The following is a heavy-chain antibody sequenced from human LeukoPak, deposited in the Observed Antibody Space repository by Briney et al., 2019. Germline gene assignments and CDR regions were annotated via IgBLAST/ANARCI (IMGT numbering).Heavy chain of an antibody. D-gene: IGHD6-19*01. J-gene: IGHJ4*02. CDR2: ISYDGSNK. CDR1: GFTFSIYW. Sequence: GGSLRLSCAASGFTFSIYWMTWVRQAPGKGLEWVAVISYDGSNKYYADSVKGRFTISRDNSKNTLYLQMNSLRAEDTAVYYCAKTAGTQLNYFDYWGQGTLVTVSS. CDR3: AKTAGTQLNYFDY. V-gene: IGHV3-30*18.